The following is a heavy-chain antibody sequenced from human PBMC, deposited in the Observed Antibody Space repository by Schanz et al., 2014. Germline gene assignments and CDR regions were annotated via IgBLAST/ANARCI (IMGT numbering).Heavy chain of an antibody. CDR1: GFTVSDHY. CDR2: VRNRRNSDII. V-gene: IGHV3-72*01. D-gene: IGHD6-13*01. J-gene: IGHJ6*02. Sequence: EVQLVESGGGLVQPGGSLRLSCAVSGFTVSDHYMDCVRQAPGKGLEWLGRVRNRRNSDIIEYAASVEGRFTISRDNSKNTLYLQMNSLRAEDTAVYYCARDRQQLVGRIGYYYGMDVWGQGTTVTVSS. CDR3: ARDRQQLVGRIGYYYGMDV.